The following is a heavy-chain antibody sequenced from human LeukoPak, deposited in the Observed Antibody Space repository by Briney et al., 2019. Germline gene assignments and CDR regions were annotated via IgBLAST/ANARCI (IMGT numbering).Heavy chain of an antibody. D-gene: IGHD5-18*01. CDR3: ARERIQLWTPIYYFDY. J-gene: IGHJ4*02. CDR2: IIPIFGTA. Sequence: ASVKVSCKASGGTFSNYAISWVRQAPGQGLEWMGGIIPIFGTANYAQKFRGRVTITADKSTRTAYMELSSLRSEDTAVYYCARERIQLWTPIYYFDYWGQGTLVTVSS. CDR1: GGTFSNYA. V-gene: IGHV1-69*06.